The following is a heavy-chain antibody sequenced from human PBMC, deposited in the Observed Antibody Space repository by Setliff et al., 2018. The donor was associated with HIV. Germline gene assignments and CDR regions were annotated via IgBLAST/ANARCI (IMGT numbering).Heavy chain of an antibody. CDR2: IYYRGST. V-gene: IGHV4-39*01. J-gene: IGHJ4*02. CDR1: GGSISCSSYY. Sequence: PSETLSLTCTVSGGSISCSSYYWGWIRQPPGKGLEWIGSIYYRGSTYYNPSLKSRVTISVDTSKNQFSLKLSSVTAADTAVYYCVRNSFPLGITGTGPLFDYWGQGTLVTVTS. D-gene: IGHD1-1*01. CDR3: VRNSFPLGITGTGPLFDY.